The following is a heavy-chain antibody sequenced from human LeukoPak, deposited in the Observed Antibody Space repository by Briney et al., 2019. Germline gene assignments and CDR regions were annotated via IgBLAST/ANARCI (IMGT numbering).Heavy chain of an antibody. J-gene: IGHJ4*02. Sequence: GGSLRLSCAASGFTFSTYGMHWVRQAPGKGPEWVAVIWNDGNRKYHADSVRGRFTISKDNSKNMVYLQMNSLRVEDTALYYCARDRSVNSDFAIDYWGQGILVTVSS. CDR3: ARDRSVNSDFAIDY. CDR2: IWNDGNRK. V-gene: IGHV3-33*01. CDR1: GFTFSTYG. D-gene: IGHD4-11*01.